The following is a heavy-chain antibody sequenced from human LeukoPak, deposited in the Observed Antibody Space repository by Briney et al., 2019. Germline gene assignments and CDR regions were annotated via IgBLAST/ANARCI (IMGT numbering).Heavy chain of an antibody. CDR1: GFTFNIYS. CDR3: ARKYDPFDY. J-gene: IGHJ4*02. D-gene: IGHD3-3*01. Sequence: GESLKISCAASGFTFNIYSMNWVRQAPGKGLEWVSSISGTSNYIYYADSVKGRFTISRDNAKNSLYLQMNSLRAEDTAVYYCARKYDPFDYWGQGTLVTVSS. V-gene: IGHV3-21*01. CDR2: ISGTSNYI.